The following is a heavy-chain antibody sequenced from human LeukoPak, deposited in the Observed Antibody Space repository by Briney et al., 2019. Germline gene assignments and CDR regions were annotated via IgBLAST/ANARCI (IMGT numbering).Heavy chain of an antibody. J-gene: IGHJ4*02. Sequence: GGSLRLSCAASGFTVSSNYMSWVRQAPGKGLEWVSVIYSGGSTYYADSVKGRFTISRDNSKNTLYLQMNSLKTEDTAVYYCSVLRFFPHTPTFDYWGQGTLVTVSS. D-gene: IGHD3-3*01. CDR1: GFTVSSNY. CDR2: IYSGGST. V-gene: IGHV3-53*01. CDR3: SVLRFFPHTPTFDY.